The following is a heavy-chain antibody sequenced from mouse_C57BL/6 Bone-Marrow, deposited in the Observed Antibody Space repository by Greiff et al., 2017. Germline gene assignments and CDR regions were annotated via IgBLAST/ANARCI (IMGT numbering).Heavy chain of an antibody. V-gene: IGHV5-6*01. CDR1: GFTFSSYG. CDR2: ISSGGSYT. D-gene: IGHD1-1*01. J-gene: IGHJ1*03. Sequence: EVQLVESGGDLVKPGGSLKLSCAASGFTFSSYGMSWVRQTPDKRLEWVATISSGGSYTYYPDSVKGRFTISRDKAKNTLYLQMSSLKSEDTAMYYCARRGYYGDIFYWYFDVWGTGTTVTVSS. CDR3: ARRGYYGDIFYWYFDV.